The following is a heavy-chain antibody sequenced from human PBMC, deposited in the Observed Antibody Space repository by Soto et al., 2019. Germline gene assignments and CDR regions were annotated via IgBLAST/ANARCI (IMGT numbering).Heavy chain of an antibody. V-gene: IGHV1-2*02. Sequence: ASVKVSCKASGYTFTGYYMHWVRQAPGQGLEWMGWINPNSGGTNYAQKFQGRVTMTRDTSISTAYMELSRLRSDDTAVYYCARESEAGRFYYDYYGMDVWGQGTKGNVS. CDR3: ARESEAGRFYYDYYGMDV. CDR2: INPNSGGT. CDR1: GYTFTGYY. D-gene: IGHD6-13*01. J-gene: IGHJ6*02.